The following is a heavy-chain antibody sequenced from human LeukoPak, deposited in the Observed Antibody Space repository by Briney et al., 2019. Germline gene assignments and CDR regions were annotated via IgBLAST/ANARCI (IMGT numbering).Heavy chain of an antibody. CDR2: IKQDGSEK. D-gene: IGHD3-10*01. Sequence: GGSLRLSCAASGFTFSSYSMSWVRQAPGKGLEWVANIKQDGSEKYYVDSVKGRFTISRDNAKNSLYLQMNSLRAEDTAVYYCARESGDNWYFDLWGRGTLVTVSS. V-gene: IGHV3-7*03. CDR1: GFTFSSYS. J-gene: IGHJ2*01. CDR3: ARESGDNWYFDL.